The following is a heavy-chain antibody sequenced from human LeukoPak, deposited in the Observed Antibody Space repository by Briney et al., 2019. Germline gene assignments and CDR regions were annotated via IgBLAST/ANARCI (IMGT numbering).Heavy chain of an antibody. J-gene: IGHJ4*02. CDR3: ARGAPGSYCSGSSCPYFDY. CDR2: VNPNSGHT. CDR1: GYTFTSYD. Sequence: ASVKVSCKASGYTFTSYDVNWVRQATGQGLEWMGWVNPNSGHTGYAQKFQGRVTMTTNTSISTAYMELSSLRSEDTAVHYCARGAPGSYCSGSSCPYFDYWGQGTLVSVSS. V-gene: IGHV1-8*01. D-gene: IGHD2-15*01.